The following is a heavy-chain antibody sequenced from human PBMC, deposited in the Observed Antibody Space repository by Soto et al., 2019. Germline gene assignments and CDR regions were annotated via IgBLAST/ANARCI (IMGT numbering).Heavy chain of an antibody. CDR3: ARWYYYDSSGYPQINAFDI. J-gene: IGHJ3*02. CDR2: IYYSGST. D-gene: IGHD3-22*01. CDR1: GGSISSGGYY. V-gene: IGHV4-31*03. Sequence: TLSLPCTVSGGSISSGGYYCSWIRQHPGKGLEWIGYIYYSGSTYYNPSLKSRVTISVDTSKNQFSLKLSSVTAADTAVYYCARWYYYDSSGYPQINAFDIWGQGTMVTVSS.